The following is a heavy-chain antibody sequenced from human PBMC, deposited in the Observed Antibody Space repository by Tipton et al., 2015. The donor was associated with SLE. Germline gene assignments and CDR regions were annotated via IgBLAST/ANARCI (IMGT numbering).Heavy chain of an antibody. CDR3: AREYQGSFYVNGAFDM. CDR2: IREDGSEK. J-gene: IGHJ3*02. V-gene: IGHV3-7*01. Sequence: SLRLSCIVSGFTFSNNWMAWVRQAPGKGLEWVAHIREDGSEKFHVDSVRGRFAISRDNAKNSLYLHMNSLRAEDTAVYYGAREYQGSFYVNGAFDMWGQGTVVTVSS. D-gene: IGHD3-10*01. CDR1: GFTFSNNW.